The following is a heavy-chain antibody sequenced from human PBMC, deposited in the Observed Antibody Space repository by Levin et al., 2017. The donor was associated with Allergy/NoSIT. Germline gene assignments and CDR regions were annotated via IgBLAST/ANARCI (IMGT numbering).Heavy chain of an antibody. CDR2: ISGSGGST. J-gene: IGHJ4*02. D-gene: IGHD2-15*01. CDR1: GFTFSSYA. Sequence: GESLKISCAASGFTFSSYAMSWVRQAPGKGLEWVSAISGSGGSTYYADSVKGRFTISRDNSKNTLYLQMNSLRAEDTAVYYCAKDHFYCSGGSCNPYYFDYWGQGTLVTVSS. CDR3: AKDHFYCSGGSCNPYYFDY. V-gene: IGHV3-23*01.